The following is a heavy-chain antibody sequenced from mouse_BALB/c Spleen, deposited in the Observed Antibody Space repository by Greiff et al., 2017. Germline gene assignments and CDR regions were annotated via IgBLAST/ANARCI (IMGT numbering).Heavy chain of an antibody. Sequence: VKLMESGPGLVAPSQSLSITCTVSGFSLTSYGVHWVRQPPGKGLEWLGVIWAGGSTNYNSALMSRLSISKDNSKSQVFLKMNSLQTDDTAMYYCARDHYYGSRYWYFDVWGAGTTVTVSS. CDR2: IWAGGST. V-gene: IGHV2-9*02. D-gene: IGHD1-1*01. J-gene: IGHJ1*01. CDR1: GFSLTSYG. CDR3: ARDHYYGSRYWYFDV.